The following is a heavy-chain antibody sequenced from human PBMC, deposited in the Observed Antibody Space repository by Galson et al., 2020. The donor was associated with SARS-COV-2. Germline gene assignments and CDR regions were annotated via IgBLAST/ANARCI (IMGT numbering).Heavy chain of an antibody. D-gene: IGHD6-13*01. CDR3: ARVGGGQQLDRFRYYYYYYGMDV. CDR1: GGSISSYY. V-gene: IGHV4-59*01. J-gene: IGHJ6*02. CDR2: IYYSGST. Sequence: SQTLSLTCTVSGGSISSYYWSWIRQPPGKGLEWIGYIYYSGSTNYNPSLKSRVTISVDTSKNQFSLKLSSVTAADTAVYYCARVGGGQQLDRFRYYYYYYGMDVWGQGTTVTVSS.